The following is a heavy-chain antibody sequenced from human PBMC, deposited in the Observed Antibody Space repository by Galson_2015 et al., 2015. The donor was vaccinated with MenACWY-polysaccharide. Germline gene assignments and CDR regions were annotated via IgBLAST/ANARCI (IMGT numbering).Heavy chain of an antibody. J-gene: IGHJ6*03. CDR1: GFTFSSNW. CDR3: AKDIDQAGRCTYYYMDF. V-gene: IGHV3-74*01. D-gene: IGHD2-15*01. Sequence: SLRLSCAASGFTFSSNWMHWVRQAPGKGLVWVSLIKSDGSSTSYADSVKGRFTISRDNAKNTLHLQMNSLRVEDTALYYCAKDIDQAGRCTYYYMDFWGQGTTVTVSS. CDR2: IKSDGSST.